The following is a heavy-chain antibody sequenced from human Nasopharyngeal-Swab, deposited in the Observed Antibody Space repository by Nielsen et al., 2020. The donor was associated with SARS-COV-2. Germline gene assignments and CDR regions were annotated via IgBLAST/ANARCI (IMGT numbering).Heavy chain of an antibody. Sequence: GESLKISCAASGFTFSSYWMSWVRQAPGKGLEWVANIKQDGSEKYYVDSVKGRFTISRDNAKNSLYLQMNSLRAEDTAVYYCARDVRLTSILYYYGSGSYYYWGQGTLVTVSS. J-gene: IGHJ4*02. D-gene: IGHD3-10*01. V-gene: IGHV3-7*01. CDR2: IKQDGSEK. CDR1: GFTFSSYW. CDR3: ARDVRLTSILYYYGSGSYYY.